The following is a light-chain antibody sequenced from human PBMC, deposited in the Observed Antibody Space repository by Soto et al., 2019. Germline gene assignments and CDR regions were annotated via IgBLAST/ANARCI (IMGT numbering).Light chain of an antibody. V-gene: IGLV2-23*01. CDR1: SSDVGSYDV. CDR3: CSYAGSSTLL. J-gene: IGLJ7*01. CDR2: EGI. Sequence: QSALTQPASVSGSPGQSITISCTGTSSDVGSYDVVSWYQHHPGKAPKLIIYEGIKRPSGVSNRFSGSKSGNTASLTISGLQAEDESDYYCCSYAGSSTLLFGGGTQLTVL.